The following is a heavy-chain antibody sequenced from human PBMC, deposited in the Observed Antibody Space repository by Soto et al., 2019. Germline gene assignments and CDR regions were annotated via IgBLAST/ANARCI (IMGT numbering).Heavy chain of an antibody. CDR1: GDSISDYY. V-gene: IGHV4-59*01. CDR3: ARASRNYFAY. J-gene: IGHJ4*02. Sequence: SETLSLTCTVSGDSISDYYWSWIRQPPGKGLEWIGYIYHSGSAYYNPSLKSRVTISLDASKIQFSLKLNSVTAADTAVYYCARASRNYFAYWGQGTLVTVSS. CDR2: IYHSGSA.